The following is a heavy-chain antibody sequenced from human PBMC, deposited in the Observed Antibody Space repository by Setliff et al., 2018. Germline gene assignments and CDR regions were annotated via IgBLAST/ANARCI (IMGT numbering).Heavy chain of an antibody. V-gene: IGHV4-34*01. Sequence: PSETLSLTCAVYGGSFTDHFWSWIRQPPGKGLEWIGEINHSGSTNYNPSLKSRVSISVDTSKNQFSLKLSSVTAADTAMYYCARDLSTTVMTGSWYYFDYWGQGTLVTVSS. J-gene: IGHJ4*02. CDR2: INHSGST. CDR3: ARDLSTTVMTGSWYYFDY. CDR1: GGSFTDHF. D-gene: IGHD4-17*01.